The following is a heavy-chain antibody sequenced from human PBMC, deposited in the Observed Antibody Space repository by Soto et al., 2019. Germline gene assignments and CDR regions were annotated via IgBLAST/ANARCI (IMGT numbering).Heavy chain of an antibody. J-gene: IGHJ4*02. CDR2: IKSKSDGGTR. V-gene: IGHV3-15*01. D-gene: IGHD1-1*01. CDR1: GFIFSSAW. CDR3: VEGWNDF. Sequence: EVLVVESGGDLVKPGGSLRLSCATSGFIFSSAWMSWVRQAPGKGLEWVGRIKSKSDGGTRDYAAPVNGRFNISRDDSKNMVYLQMNSLTAEDTAVYYCVEGWNDFWGQGTLVTVSS.